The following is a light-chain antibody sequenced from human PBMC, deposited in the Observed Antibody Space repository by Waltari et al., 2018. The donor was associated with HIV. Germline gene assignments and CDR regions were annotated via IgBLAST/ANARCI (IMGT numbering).Light chain of an antibody. CDR1: TGVVTSGHY. J-gene: IGLJ3*02. V-gene: IGLV7-46*01. CDR3: LLSYSGDWV. CDR2: ATN. Sequence: GTVTLTCGSSTGVVTSGHYPYWFQQKPGQAPRTLIYATNNKHSWTPARFSGSLLGGKAALTLSGAQPEDEAEYYCLLSYSGDWVFGGGTKLTVL.